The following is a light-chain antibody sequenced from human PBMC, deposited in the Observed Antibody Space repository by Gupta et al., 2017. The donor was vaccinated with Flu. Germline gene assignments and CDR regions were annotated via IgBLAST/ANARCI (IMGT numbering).Light chain of an antibody. CDR2: DTF. CDR1: QSVSSY. CDR3: QQRDNWPPWT. V-gene: IGKV3-11*01. J-gene: IGKJ1*01. Sequence: ETVLTQPPATLSLSPGERATLSCRASQSVSSYVAWYQQKPGQAPRLLIYDTFNRATGIPARFSGSGSGTDFTLTISSREPEDVAVYYCQQRDNWPPWTFGQGTKVEIK.